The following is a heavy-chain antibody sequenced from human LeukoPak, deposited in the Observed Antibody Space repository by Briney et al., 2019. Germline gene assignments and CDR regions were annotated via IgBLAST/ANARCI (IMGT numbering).Heavy chain of an antibody. Sequence: PGGSLRLSCAASGFTFSSYSMNWVRQAPGKGLEWVSSISSSSSYIYYADSVKGRFTISRDNAKNSLYLQMNSLRAEDTAMYYCARDPSSSSWYITMVQYYFDYWGQGTLVTVSS. V-gene: IGHV3-21*01. CDR2: ISSSSSYI. J-gene: IGHJ4*02. CDR3: ARDPSSSSWYITMVQYYFDY. D-gene: IGHD6-13*01. CDR1: GFTFSSYS.